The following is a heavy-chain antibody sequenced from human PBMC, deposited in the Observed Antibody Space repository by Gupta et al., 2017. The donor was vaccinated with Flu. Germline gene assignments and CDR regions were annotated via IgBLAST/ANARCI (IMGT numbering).Heavy chain of an antibody. Sequence: TFRTSEINWVRQAPRLGLEWMGGLVPIVGSPKYAQKFQGRVTITADESTSTAYMALSSLTSEDTAVYYCAIGHYSFDYWGQGTLVSVSS. CDR3: AIGHYSFDY. CDR1: TFRTSE. J-gene: IGHJ4*02. CDR2: LVPIVGSP. V-gene: IGHV1-69*01. D-gene: IGHD3-3*01.